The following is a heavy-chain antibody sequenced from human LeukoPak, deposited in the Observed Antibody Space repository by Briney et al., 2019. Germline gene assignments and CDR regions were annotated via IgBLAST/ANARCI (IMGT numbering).Heavy chain of an antibody. CDR1: GYTFTIYY. Sequence: GASVNVSCKTSGYTFTIYYIHWVRQAPGQGLEWMGIINPSGGSTSYAQKFQGRVTMTRDTSTSTVYMYLSSLRSEDTAVYYCARDSLYGVVDYWGQGTLVTVSS. V-gene: IGHV1-46*01. CDR2: INPSGGST. CDR3: ARDSLYGVVDY. J-gene: IGHJ4*02. D-gene: IGHD4-17*01.